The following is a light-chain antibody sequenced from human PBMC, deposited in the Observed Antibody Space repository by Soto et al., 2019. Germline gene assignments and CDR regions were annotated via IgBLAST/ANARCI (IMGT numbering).Light chain of an antibody. Sequence: EIVLTQSPATLSLSPGEGATLSCRASQSAGSYLAWYQQKPGQAPRLLIYDTSNRATGIPARFSGSGSGTDFTLTISSLEPEDFAVYYCQQHSDSLTFGGGTKVEIK. V-gene: IGKV3-11*01. CDR3: QQHSDSLT. CDR2: DTS. CDR1: QSAGSY. J-gene: IGKJ4*01.